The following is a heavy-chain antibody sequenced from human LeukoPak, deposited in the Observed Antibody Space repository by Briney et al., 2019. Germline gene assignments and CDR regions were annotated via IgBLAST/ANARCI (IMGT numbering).Heavy chain of an antibody. CDR3: ANTPLATYYYYGMDV. CDR1: GFTFSSYV. Sequence: PGGSLRLSCAASGFTFSSYVMSWVRQAPGKGLEWVSTISGSGGSTYYADSVKGRFTISRDNSKNTLYLQMSSLRAEDTAVFYCANTPLATYYYYGMDVWGQGTTVTVSS. V-gene: IGHV3-23*01. J-gene: IGHJ6*02. D-gene: IGHD5-24*01. CDR2: ISGSGGST.